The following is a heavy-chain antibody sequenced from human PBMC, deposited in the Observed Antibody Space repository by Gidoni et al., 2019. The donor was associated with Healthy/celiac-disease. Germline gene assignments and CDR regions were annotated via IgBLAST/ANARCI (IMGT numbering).Heavy chain of an antibody. CDR1: GFTFSSYA. V-gene: IGHV3-23*04. Sequence: EVQLVESGGGLVQPGGSLRLSCAASGFTFSSYALRWVRQAPGKGLEGVSAISGSGGSTYYGDYVKGRFTISRDNSKNTLYLQMNSLRAEDTAVYYCAKAYMISSGTDYWGQGTLVTVSS. CDR2: ISGSGGST. CDR3: AKAYMISSGTDY. J-gene: IGHJ4*02. D-gene: IGHD3-16*01.